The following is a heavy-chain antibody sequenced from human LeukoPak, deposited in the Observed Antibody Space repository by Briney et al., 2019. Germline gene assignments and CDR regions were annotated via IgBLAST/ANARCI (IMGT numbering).Heavy chain of an antibody. CDR2: IYSGGST. CDR3: AREVVFDY. D-gene: IGHD3-22*01. V-gene: IGHV3-66*02. J-gene: IGHJ4*02. CDR1: GFTVSNNY. Sequence: GGSLTLSCAASGFTVSNNYMRWVRQAPGKGLEWVSLIYSGGSTYYADSVKGRFTISRDNSKNTLYLQMNSLRAEDTAVYYCAREVVFDYWGQGTLVTVSS.